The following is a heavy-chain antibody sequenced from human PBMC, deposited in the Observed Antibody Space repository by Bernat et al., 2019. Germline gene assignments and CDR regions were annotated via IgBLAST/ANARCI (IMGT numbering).Heavy chain of an antibody. V-gene: IGHV4-59*01. CDR1: GGSISSYY. J-gene: IGHJ4*02. D-gene: IGHD6-19*01. CDR2: IYYSGST. CDR3: ARVSDSSGWQDELWVDY. Sequence: QVQLQESGPGLVKPSETLSLTCTVSGGSISSYYWSWIRQPPGKGLEWIGYIYYSGSTNYNPSLKSRVTISVDTSKNQFSLKLSSVTAADTAVYYCARVSDSSGWQDELWVDYWGQGTLVTVSS.